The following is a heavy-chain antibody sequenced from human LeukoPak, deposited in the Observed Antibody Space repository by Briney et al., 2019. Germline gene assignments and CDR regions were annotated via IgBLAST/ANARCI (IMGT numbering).Heavy chain of an antibody. V-gene: IGHV3-23*01. CDR1: GFTFSSYA. J-gene: IGHJ4*02. CDR3: AKGGSGWYGWYFDY. D-gene: IGHD6-19*01. Sequence: PGGSLRLSCAASGFTFSSYAMSWVRQAPGKGLEWVSGISGSGGTTYYADSVKGRFTISRDNSKNTLYLQMNSLRAEDTAVYYCAKGGSGWYGWYFDYWGQGTLVTVSS. CDR2: ISGSGGTT.